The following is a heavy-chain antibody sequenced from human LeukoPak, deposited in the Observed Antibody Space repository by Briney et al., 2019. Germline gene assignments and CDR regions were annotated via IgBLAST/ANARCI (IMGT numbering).Heavy chain of an antibody. V-gene: IGHV1-18*01. CDR3: ARGIVGATKTHYFDY. CDR2: ISAYNGNT. CDR1: GYTFTSYG. D-gene: IGHD1-26*01. J-gene: IGHJ4*02. Sequence: ASVKVSCKASGYTFTSYGISWVRQAPGQGLEWMGWISAYNGNTNCAQKLQGRVTMTTDTSTSTAYMELRSLRSDDTAVYYCARGIVGATKTHYFDYWGQGTLVTVSS.